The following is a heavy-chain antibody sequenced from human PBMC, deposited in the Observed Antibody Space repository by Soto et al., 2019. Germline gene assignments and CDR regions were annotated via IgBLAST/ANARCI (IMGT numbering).Heavy chain of an antibody. CDR3: AKDYYYDSSGYYYEGSGY. CDR1: GFTFSSYA. Sequence: GGSLSLSCAASGFTFSSYAMSWVRQAPGKGLEWVSAISGSGGSTYYADSVKGRFTISRDNSKNTLYLQMNSLRAEDTAVYYCAKDYYYDSSGYYYEGSGYWGQGTLVTVSS. V-gene: IGHV3-23*01. D-gene: IGHD3-22*01. J-gene: IGHJ4*02. CDR2: ISGSGGST.